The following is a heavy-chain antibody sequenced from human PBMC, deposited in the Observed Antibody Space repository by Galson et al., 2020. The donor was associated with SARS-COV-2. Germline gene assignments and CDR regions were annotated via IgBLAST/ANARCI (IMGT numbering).Heavy chain of an antibody. D-gene: IGHD3-10*01. V-gene: IGHV1-2*02. CDR2: INPNSGGT. Sequence: ASVTVPCKASGYTYTGYFMHWVRQAPGQGLEWMGWINPNSGGTNYAQKFLGRVTMTGDTSISTAYMELSRLRSDDTAVYYCASYYVGSKSYYTYYYYGVDVWGQGTTVTVSS. CDR3: ASYYVGSKSYYTYYYYGVDV. J-gene: IGHJ6*02. CDR1: GYTYTGYF.